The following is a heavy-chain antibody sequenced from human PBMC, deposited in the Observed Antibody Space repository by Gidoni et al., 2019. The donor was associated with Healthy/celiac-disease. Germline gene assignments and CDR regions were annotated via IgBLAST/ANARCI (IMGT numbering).Heavy chain of an antibody. CDR3: AKDITESRAAAGFFDY. Sequence: EVQLVESGGGLVQPGRSLRLSCAASGFPFDDYAIHWVRQAPGKGLEWGSGISWNSGSIGYADSVKGRFTISRDNAKKSLYLQRNSLRAEDTALYYCAKDITESRAAAGFFDYWGQGTLVTVSS. J-gene: IGHJ4*02. CDR2: ISWNSGSI. CDR1: GFPFDDYA. V-gene: IGHV3-9*01. D-gene: IGHD6-13*01.